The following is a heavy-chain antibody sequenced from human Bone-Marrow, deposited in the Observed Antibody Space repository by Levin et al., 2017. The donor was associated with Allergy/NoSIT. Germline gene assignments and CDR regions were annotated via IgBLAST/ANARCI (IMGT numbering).Heavy chain of an antibody. CDR2: SSTFSGDT. CDR1: DYTFSAYG. CDR3: ARDSAPYCSSSSCYRGKWFDP. D-gene: IGHD2-2*01. Sequence: ASVKVSCKASDYTFSAYGINWVRQAPGQGLEWMGWSSTFSGDTKYAQNLHGRVTLTTDTSTGTAYMEVRSLRSDDTAVYYCARDSAPYCSSSSCYRGKWFDPWGQGTQVTVSS. J-gene: IGHJ5*02. V-gene: IGHV1-18*01.